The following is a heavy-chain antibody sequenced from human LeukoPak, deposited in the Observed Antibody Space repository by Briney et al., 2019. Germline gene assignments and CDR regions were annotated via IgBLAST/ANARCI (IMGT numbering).Heavy chain of an antibody. V-gene: IGHV3-9*03. J-gene: IGHJ4*02. Sequence: GRSLRLSCAASGFTFDDYAMHWVRQAPGKGLEWVSSISWNSGTIGYADSVKGRFTISRDNAKNSLYLQMNSLRAEDMAFYYCAKGRGLMAAFDYWGQGTLVNVSS. CDR2: ISWNSGTI. CDR1: GFTFDDYA. D-gene: IGHD2-8*01. CDR3: AKGRGLMAAFDY.